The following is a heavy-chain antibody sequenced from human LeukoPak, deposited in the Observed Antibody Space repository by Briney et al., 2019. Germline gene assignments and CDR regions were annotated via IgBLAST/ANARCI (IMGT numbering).Heavy chain of an antibody. D-gene: IGHD4-23*01. J-gene: IGHJ5*02. CDR1: GYTFNSYG. V-gene: IGHV1-18*01. Sequence: ASVKVSCKASGYTFNSYGISWVRQAPGLGLEWMGWISAYNGNTNYAQKLQGRVTVTTDTSTSTAYMELRSLRSDDTAVYYCARADYGDKFDPWGQGTLVTVSS. CDR3: ARADYGDKFDP. CDR2: ISAYNGNT.